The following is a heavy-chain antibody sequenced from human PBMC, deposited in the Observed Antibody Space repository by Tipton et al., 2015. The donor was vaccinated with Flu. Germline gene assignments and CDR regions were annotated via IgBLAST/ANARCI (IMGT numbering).Heavy chain of an antibody. CDR3: AKDHGYHDTWFYFDY. V-gene: IGHV3-30*18. Sequence: SLRLSCAASGFTFSSYDMHWVRQAPGKGLEWVALISFDGTNKYYADSVKGRFTISRDNSRNTLYLQMNSLRAEDTALYYCAKDHGYHDTWFYFDYWGQGTLVTVSS. CDR1: GFTFSSYD. CDR2: ISFDGTNK. J-gene: IGHJ4*02. D-gene: IGHD3-9*01.